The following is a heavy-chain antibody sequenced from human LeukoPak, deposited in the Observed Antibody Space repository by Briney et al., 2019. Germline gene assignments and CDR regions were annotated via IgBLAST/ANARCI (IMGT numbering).Heavy chain of an antibody. CDR3: ARDPRMGYCSSTSCYYYYMDV. Sequence: GGSLRLSCAASGFTFSSYWMHWVRQAPGKGLVWVSRINSDGSSTSYADSVKGRFTISRDNAKNTLYLQMNSLRAEDTAVYYCARDPRMGYCSSTSCYYYYMDVWGKGTTVTVSS. J-gene: IGHJ6*03. D-gene: IGHD2-2*01. CDR2: INSDGSST. CDR1: GFTFSSYW. V-gene: IGHV3-74*01.